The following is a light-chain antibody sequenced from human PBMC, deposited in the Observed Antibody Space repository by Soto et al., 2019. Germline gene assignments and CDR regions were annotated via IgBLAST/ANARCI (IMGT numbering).Light chain of an antibody. V-gene: IGKV1-5*01. CDR1: QKISNW. Sequence: DIPMTQAPATLSASVGDRVTITCRASQKISNWLAWYQQKPGKAPKLLIYDASNLESGVPSTFSGSGSGTDFTLTISSLQPNDSATYYCQHYRGTFGQGTKVEIK. CDR2: DAS. J-gene: IGKJ1*01. CDR3: QHYRGT.